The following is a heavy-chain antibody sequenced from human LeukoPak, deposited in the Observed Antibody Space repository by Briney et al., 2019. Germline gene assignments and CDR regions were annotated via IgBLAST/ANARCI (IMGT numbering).Heavy chain of an antibody. V-gene: IGHV3-33*06. CDR1: GFTFSSYG. CDR2: IWYDGSNK. Sequence: GRSLRLSCAASGFTFSSYGMHWVRQAPGKGLEWVAVIWYDGSNKYYADSVKGRFTISRDNSKNTLYLQMNSLRAEDTAVYYCAKDFTYYGSGSYYAYYFDYWGQGTLVTVSS. D-gene: IGHD3-10*01. J-gene: IGHJ4*02. CDR3: AKDFTYYGSGSYYAYYFDY.